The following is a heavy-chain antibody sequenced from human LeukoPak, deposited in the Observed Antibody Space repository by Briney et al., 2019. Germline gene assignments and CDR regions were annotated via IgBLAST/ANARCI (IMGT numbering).Heavy chain of an antibody. CDR3: ARDGVSFESGDYVSGFDY. J-gene: IGHJ4*02. CDR1: GGSISSYY. Sequence: SETLSLTCTVSGGSISSYYWSWIRQPPGKGLEWIGYIYYSGSTNYNPSLKSRVTISVDTSKDKFSLKLSSVTAADTAVYYCARDGVSFESGDYVSGFDYWGQGTLVTVSS. D-gene: IGHD4-17*01. V-gene: IGHV4-59*01. CDR2: IYYSGST.